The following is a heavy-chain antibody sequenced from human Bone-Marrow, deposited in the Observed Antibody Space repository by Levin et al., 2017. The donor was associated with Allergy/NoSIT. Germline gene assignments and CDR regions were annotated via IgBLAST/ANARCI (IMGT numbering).Heavy chain of an antibody. D-gene: IGHD6-13*01. CDR1: GFTFSTYS. V-gene: IGHV3-48*02. CDR2: ISGSSSEI. Sequence: LSLTCAASGFTFSTYSMTWVRQAPGKGLEWVSYISGSSSEIFYADSVKGRFTISRDNANNSLYLQMNSLRHEDTAVYYCGRDLGITGADDYWGQGTLVTVSS. CDR3: GRDLGITGADDY. J-gene: IGHJ4*02.